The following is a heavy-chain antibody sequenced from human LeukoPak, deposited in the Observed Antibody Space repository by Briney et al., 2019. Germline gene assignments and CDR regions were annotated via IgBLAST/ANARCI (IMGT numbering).Heavy chain of an antibody. Sequence: PSETLSLTCTVSGGSISSSNYYWGWIRQPPGKGLEWIGSIYHSGSTYYNPSLKSRVTISVDTSKNQFSLKLSSVTAADTAVYYCARADPYYYDSSGYYLYFDYWGQGTLVTVSS. CDR3: ARADPYYYDSSGYYLYFDY. CDR1: GGSISSSNYY. J-gene: IGHJ4*02. CDR2: IYHSGST. V-gene: IGHV4-39*07. D-gene: IGHD3-22*01.